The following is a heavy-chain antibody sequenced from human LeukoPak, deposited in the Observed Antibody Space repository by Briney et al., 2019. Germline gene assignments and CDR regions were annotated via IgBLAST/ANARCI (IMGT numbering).Heavy chain of an antibody. J-gene: IGHJ4*02. CDR1: GFTFSGCG. Sequence: GGSLRLSCAASGFTFSGCGMHWVRQAPGKGLEWVAFIWYDGRDKYYTDSVKGRFTVSRDNSKNTLYLQMNSLRAEDTAMYYCAKDPYSYGSYFDYWGQGTLVTVSS. CDR2: IWYDGRDK. CDR3: AKDPYSYGSYFDY. V-gene: IGHV3-30*02. D-gene: IGHD5-18*01.